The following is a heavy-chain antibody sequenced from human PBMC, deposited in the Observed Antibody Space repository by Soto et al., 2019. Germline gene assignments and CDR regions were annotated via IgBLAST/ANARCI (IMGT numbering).Heavy chain of an antibody. Sequence: LRLSCAASGFTFSSYAMSWVRQAPGKGLEWVSAISGSGGSTYYADSVKGRFTISRDNSKNTLYLQMNSLRAEDTAVYYCAKDLGPPLRFYFDYWGQGTLVTVSS. CDR1: GFTFSSYA. CDR2: ISGSGGST. J-gene: IGHJ4*02. V-gene: IGHV3-23*01. CDR3: AKDLGPPLRFYFDY. D-gene: IGHD3-16*01.